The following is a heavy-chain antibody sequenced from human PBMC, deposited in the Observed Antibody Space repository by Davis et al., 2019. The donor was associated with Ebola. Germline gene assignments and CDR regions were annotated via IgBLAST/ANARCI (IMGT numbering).Heavy chain of an antibody. D-gene: IGHD6-13*01. Sequence: ASVKVSCKASGYTVTGYYLHWVRQAPEQGLEWMGWINPDSGGTNYAQKFQGRVTMTRDTSISTAYMDLSRLRSDDTAVYYCARDLEGRDGDSWSYYYYYMDVWGKGTTVTVSS. CDR3: ARDLEGRDGDSWSYYYYYMDV. CDR1: GYTVTGYY. V-gene: IGHV1-2*02. CDR2: INPDSGGT. J-gene: IGHJ6*03.